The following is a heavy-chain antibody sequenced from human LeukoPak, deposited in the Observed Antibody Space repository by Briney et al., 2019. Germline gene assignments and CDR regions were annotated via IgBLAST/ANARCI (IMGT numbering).Heavy chain of an antibody. CDR3: ARDRTSGYDWDDAFDI. CDR1: GFTFSSYG. Sequence: GSLRLSCAASGFTFSSYGMHWVRQAPGKGLEWVAVIWCNGSNKYYADSVKGRFTISRDNSKNTLYLQMNSLRAEDTAVYYCARDRTSGYDWDDAFDIWGQGTMVTVSS. D-gene: IGHD5-12*01. V-gene: IGHV3-33*01. CDR2: IWCNGSNK. J-gene: IGHJ3*02.